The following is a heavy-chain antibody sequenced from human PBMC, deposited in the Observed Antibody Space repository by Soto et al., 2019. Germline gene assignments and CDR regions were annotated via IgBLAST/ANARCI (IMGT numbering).Heavy chain of an antibody. V-gene: IGHV3-74*01. CDR3: TRARDAMRPTAY. CDR1: GFTVSGYW. CDR2: INSDGSYT. D-gene: IGHD2-2*01. Sequence: EVQLVESGGGLVQPGGSLRLSCAASGFTVSGYWMHWVRQAPGKGLTWVSRINSDGSYTSSADSVKGRFTISKDNARNTMYLQMNSLRIEDNAVYYCTRARDAMRPTAYWGQGTLVTVSS. J-gene: IGHJ4*02.